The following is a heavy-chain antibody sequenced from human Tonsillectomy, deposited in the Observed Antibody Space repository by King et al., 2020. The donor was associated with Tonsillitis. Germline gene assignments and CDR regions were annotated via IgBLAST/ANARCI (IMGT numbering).Heavy chain of an antibody. D-gene: IGHD3-22*01. CDR2: IIPIFGTA. CDR1: GGTFSSYA. CDR3: ARDSKGVYSSENSYDAFDI. Sequence: QLVQSGAEVKKPGSSVKVSCKASGGTFSSYAISWVRQAPGQGLEWMGGIIPIFGTANYAQKFQGRVTITADESTSTAYMELSSLRSEDTAVYYCARDSKGVYSSENSYDAFDIWGQGTMVTVSS. V-gene: IGHV1-69*01. J-gene: IGHJ3*02.